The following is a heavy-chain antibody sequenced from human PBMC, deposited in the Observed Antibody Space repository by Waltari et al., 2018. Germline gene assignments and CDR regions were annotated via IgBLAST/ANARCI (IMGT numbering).Heavy chain of an antibody. CDR1: GLIFKRAW. D-gene: IGHD2-15*01. CDR3: TTDYSAKAY. J-gene: IGHJ4*02. CDR2: IKSKTDGGTT. V-gene: IGHV3-15*01. Sequence: EVQLGESGGGLVKPGGSLRLSCTASGLIFKRAWMTWVRQAPGKGLEWVGRIKSKTDGGTTDYTASVKGRFTLSRDDSKNALYLQMNSLKTEDTAVYYCTTDYSAKAYWGRGTLVTVSS.